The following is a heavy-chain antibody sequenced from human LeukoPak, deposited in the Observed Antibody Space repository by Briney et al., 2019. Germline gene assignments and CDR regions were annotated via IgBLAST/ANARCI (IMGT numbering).Heavy chain of an antibody. CDR1: GFTFSDYY. CDR2: ISGSGGST. Sequence: GGSLRLSCAASGFTFSDYYMSWVRQAPGKGLEWVSAISGSGGSTYYADSVKGRFTISRDNSKNMLYLQMNSLRAEDTAVYYCAKESSMIFDYWGQGTLVTVSS. V-gene: IGHV3-23*01. J-gene: IGHJ4*02. D-gene: IGHD3-16*01. CDR3: AKESSMIFDY.